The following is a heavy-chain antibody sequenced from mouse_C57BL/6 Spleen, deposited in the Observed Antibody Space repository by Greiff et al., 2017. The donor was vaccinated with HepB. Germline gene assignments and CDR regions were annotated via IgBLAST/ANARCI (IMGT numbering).Heavy chain of an antibody. J-gene: IGHJ1*03. Sequence: QVHVKQPGAELVRPGTSVKLSCKASGYTFTSYWMHWVKQRPGQGLEWIGVIDPSDSYTNYNQKFKGKATLTVDTSSSTAYMQLSSLTSEDSAVYYCARKNYGSSYSYWYFDVWGTGTTVTVSS. CDR1: GYTFTSYW. D-gene: IGHD1-1*01. CDR2: IDPSDSYT. CDR3: ARKNYGSSYSYWYFDV. V-gene: IGHV1-59*01.